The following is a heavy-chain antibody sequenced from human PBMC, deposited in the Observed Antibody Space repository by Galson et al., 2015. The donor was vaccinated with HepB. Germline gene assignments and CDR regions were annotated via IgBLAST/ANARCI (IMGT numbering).Heavy chain of an antibody. D-gene: IGHD5-18*01. CDR1: GFTFNHYG. V-gene: IGHV3-21*01. J-gene: IGHJ5*02. Sequence: SLRLSCAASGFTFNHYGMNWVRQAPGKGLEWVSSIPGSSSFLQYADSVKGRFTISRDNANNSLFLQMNSLRAEDSAVYYCARDLKAGGYNHGTNWYDPWGQGTLVTVSS. CDR2: IPGSSSFL. CDR3: ARDLKAGGYNHGTNWYDP.